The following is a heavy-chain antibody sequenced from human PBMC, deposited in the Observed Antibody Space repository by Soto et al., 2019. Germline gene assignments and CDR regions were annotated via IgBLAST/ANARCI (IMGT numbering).Heavy chain of an antibody. D-gene: IGHD1-26*01. CDR3: ARFGGIVGDTEAFDY. V-gene: IGHV4-39*01. CDR2: IFYSGYT. CDR1: GDSINSYSYY. J-gene: IGHJ4*02. Sequence: SETLSLTCTVSGDSINSYSYYWGWIRQPPGKGLEWIGSIFYSGYTYYNPSLKSRVSMSIDTSKNQFSLRLTSVTATDTAVYYCARFGGIVGDTEAFDYWGQGTLVTVSS.